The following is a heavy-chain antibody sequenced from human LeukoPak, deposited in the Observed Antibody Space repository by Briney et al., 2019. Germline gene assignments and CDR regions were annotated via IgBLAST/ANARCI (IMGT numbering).Heavy chain of an antibody. Sequence: ASVKVSCKASGYAFTSYGISWVRQAPGQGLEWMGWISAYNGNTNYAQKLQGRVTMTTDTSTSTAYMELRSLRSDDTAVYYCARGSGWFGESERSFDPWGQGTLVTVSS. CDR2: ISAYNGNT. CDR3: ARGSGWFGESERSFDP. V-gene: IGHV1-18*04. CDR1: GYAFTSYG. D-gene: IGHD3-10*01. J-gene: IGHJ5*02.